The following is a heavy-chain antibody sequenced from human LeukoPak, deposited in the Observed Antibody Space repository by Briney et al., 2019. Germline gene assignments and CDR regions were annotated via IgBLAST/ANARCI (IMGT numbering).Heavy chain of an antibody. V-gene: IGHV4-59*01. J-gene: IGHJ5*02. D-gene: IGHD3-10*01. CDR1: GGSMSGCY. CDR2: IYYNGRA. CDR3: ARVDYYGSGGIFDP. Sequence: SETLSLTCTVSGGSMSGCYCSWLRQPPGEGLEWIGYIYYNGRANYNPSLKSRVTISEDTSRNQFTLKLTSVAAADTAVYYCARVDYYGSGGIFDPWGQGILVTVSS.